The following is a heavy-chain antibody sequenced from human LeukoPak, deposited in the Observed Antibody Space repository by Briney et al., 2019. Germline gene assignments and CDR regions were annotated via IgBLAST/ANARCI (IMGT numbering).Heavy chain of an antibody. CDR1: GFTFSSYS. D-gene: IGHD3-3*01. CDR2: ISSSVSTI. Sequence: GGSLRLSCVASGFTFSSYSMNWVRQAPGKGLEWVSYISSSVSTIYYADSVKGRFTISRDNAKDSLYLQMNSLRAEDTAVYYCARVAGDFWSGPSPYWYFDVWGRGTLVTVSS. J-gene: IGHJ2*01. V-gene: IGHV3-48*01. CDR3: ARVAGDFWSGPSPYWYFDV.